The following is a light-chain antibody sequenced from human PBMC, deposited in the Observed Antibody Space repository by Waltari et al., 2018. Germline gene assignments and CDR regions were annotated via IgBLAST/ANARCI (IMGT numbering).Light chain of an antibody. CDR3: QQRSNWPPLT. V-gene: IGKV3-11*01. J-gene: IGKJ5*01. CDR1: QSVSSH. Sequence: IVSTQFPTPLSLPPGERATLSCRASQSVSSHLAWYQQKPGQAPRLLIFDAANRANGIPARFSGSGSGTDFTLTISSLEPEDVAVYYCQQRSNWPPLTFGQGTRLEIK. CDR2: DAA.